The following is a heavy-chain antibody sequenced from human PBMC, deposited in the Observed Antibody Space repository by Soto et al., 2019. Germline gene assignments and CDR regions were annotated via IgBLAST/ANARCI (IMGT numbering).Heavy chain of an antibody. Sequence: EVQLFESGGGLVQPGESLRLSCVGSGFDFSSQVMSWVRQAPGKGLEWVSSVSGSGGSKHFPDFLKGRFSSSRDNSKKTLELEMNSMRVEDTAVYYCVNVLPLWGGYSFSEHHWGQGTLVTVSS. CDR3: VNVLPLWGGYSFSEHH. D-gene: IGHD3-3*01. CDR2: VSGSGGSK. J-gene: IGHJ5*02. CDR1: GFDFSSQV. V-gene: IGHV3-23*01.